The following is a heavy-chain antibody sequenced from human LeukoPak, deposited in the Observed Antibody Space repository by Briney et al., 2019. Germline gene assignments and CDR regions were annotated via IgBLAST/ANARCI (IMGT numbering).Heavy chain of an antibody. Sequence: PGGSLRLSCAASGFTFSSYAMSWVRQAPGKGLEWVSAISGSGGSTYYADSVKGRFTISRDNSKNTLYLQMNSLRAEDTAVYYCAKGVLAMTNKYWYFDLWGRGTLVTASS. D-gene: IGHD4-11*01. CDR1: GFTFSSYA. CDR3: AKGVLAMTNKYWYFDL. J-gene: IGHJ2*01. V-gene: IGHV3-23*01. CDR2: ISGSGGST.